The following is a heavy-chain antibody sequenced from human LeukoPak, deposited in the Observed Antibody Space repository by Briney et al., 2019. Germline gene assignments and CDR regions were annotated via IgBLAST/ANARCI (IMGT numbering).Heavy chain of an antibody. D-gene: IGHD3-22*01. CDR2: IYYSGST. CDR1: GGSISSGGYY. CDR3: ARDAHPYYYDSSGYYLNWFDP. J-gene: IGHJ5*02. V-gene: IGHV4-31*11. Sequence: KPSETLSLTCAVYGGSISSGGYYWSWIRQHPGKGLEWIGYIYYSGSTYYNPSLKSRVTISVDTSKNQFSLKLSSVTAADTAVYYCARDAHPYYYDSSGYYLNWFDPWGQGTLVTVSS.